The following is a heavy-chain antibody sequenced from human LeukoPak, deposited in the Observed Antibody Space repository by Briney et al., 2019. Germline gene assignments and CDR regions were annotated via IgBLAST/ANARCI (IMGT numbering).Heavy chain of an antibody. CDR1: GVSISSSSYY. Sequence: PSETLSLTCTVSGVSISSSSYYWGWIRQPPGKGLEWIGSIYYSGRTYYKPSLKSRVTISVDTSKSQFSLKLSSVTAADTAVYYCARESSLGYSRSWFDYWGQGTLVTVSS. CDR2: IYYSGRT. V-gene: IGHV4-39*07. D-gene: IGHD6-13*01. J-gene: IGHJ4*02. CDR3: ARESSLGYSRSWFDY.